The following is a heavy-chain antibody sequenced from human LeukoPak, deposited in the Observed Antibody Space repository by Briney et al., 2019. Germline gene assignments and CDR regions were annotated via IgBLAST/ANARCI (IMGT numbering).Heavy chain of an antibody. J-gene: IGHJ4*02. CDR1: GGPISTYY. CDR2: IYYSGST. Sequence: PSETLPLTCTVSGGPISTYYWSWIRQPPGKGLEWIGYIYYSGSTNYNPSLKSRVTISVDTSKNQFSLKVSSVTAADTAVYYCARHWSMATIYFDYWGQGTLVTVSS. D-gene: IGHD5-24*01. CDR3: ARHWSMATIYFDY. V-gene: IGHV4-59*08.